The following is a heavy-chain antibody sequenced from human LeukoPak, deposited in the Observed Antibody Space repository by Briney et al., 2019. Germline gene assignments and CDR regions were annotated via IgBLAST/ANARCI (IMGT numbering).Heavy chain of an antibody. Sequence: SETLSLTCTVSGGSISGSYWSWIRQPPGKALEWIGYIYSSGITNYNPSLKSRVTMSVDTSKNQFSLNLDSVTAADTAVYYCARHTAKSYSSSSDWFDPLGQGTLVTVSS. CDR1: GGSISGSY. D-gene: IGHD6-6*01. V-gene: IGHV4-4*09. J-gene: IGHJ5*02. CDR3: ARHTAKSYSSSSDWFDP. CDR2: IYSSGIT.